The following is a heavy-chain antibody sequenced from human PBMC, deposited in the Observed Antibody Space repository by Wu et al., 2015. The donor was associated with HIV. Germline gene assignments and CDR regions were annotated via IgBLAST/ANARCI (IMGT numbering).Heavy chain of an antibody. CDR1: GYTFTTYY. J-gene: IGHJ4*02. Sequence: QVQLVQSGAEVKKPGASVKVSCKASGYTFTTYYIHWVRQAPGQGLEWMGMINPSGGSRNYAQKFQGRVTLTRDTSTKTVYMELSSLRFEDTAVYYCARERVDYDSGGYRAHRGHLFDYWGQGTLVTVSS. D-gene: IGHD3-22*01. V-gene: IGHV1-46*01. CDR3: ARERVDYDSGGYRAHRGHLFDY. CDR2: INPSGGSR.